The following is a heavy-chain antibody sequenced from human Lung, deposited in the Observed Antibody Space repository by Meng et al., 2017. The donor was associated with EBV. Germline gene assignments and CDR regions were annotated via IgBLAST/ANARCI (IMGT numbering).Heavy chain of an antibody. CDR2: IHHSGGT. D-gene: IGHD2-15*01. Sequence: EAGPGLVRPSGTLSLTCAVSRGFITSGDWWSWVRQSPGKGLEWIGEIHHSGGTSYNPSLKSRVTISLDMSKDQFSLRLSSVTAADTAVYYCARAGYHRPASEYWGQGTLVTVSS. J-gene: IGHJ4*02. CDR3: ARAGYHRPASEY. V-gene: IGHV4-4*02. CDR1: RGFITSGDW.